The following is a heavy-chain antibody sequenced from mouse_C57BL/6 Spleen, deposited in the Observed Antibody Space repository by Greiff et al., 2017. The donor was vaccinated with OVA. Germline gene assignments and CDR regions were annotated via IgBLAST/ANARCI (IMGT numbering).Heavy chain of an antibody. J-gene: IGHJ3*01. CDR1: GYTFTSYW. Sequence: VKLQQPGAELVRPGSSVKLSCKASGYTFTSYWMHWVKQRPIQGLEWIGNIDPSDSETHYNQKFKDKATLTVDKSSSTAYMQLSSLTSEDSAVYYCARSEDYDGFAYWGQGTLVTVSA. D-gene: IGHD2-4*01. V-gene: IGHV1-52*01. CDR3: ARSEDYDGFAY. CDR2: IDPSDSET.